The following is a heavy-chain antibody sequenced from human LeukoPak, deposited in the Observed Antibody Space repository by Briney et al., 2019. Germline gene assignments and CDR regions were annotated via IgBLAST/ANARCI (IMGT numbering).Heavy chain of an antibody. J-gene: IGHJ4*02. V-gene: IGHV3-15*01. D-gene: IGHD3-10*01. CDR1: GFTFSSYA. CDR3: TTDLGITMIRGVIVS. CDR2: IKSKADGETT. Sequence: GGSLRLSCVASGFTFSSYAMNWVRHAPGKGLEWVGRIKSKADGETTDYAAPVKGRFFMSRDDSKATLYLQMNYLETEDTAVYYCTTDLGITMIRGVIVSWGQGTLVTVSS.